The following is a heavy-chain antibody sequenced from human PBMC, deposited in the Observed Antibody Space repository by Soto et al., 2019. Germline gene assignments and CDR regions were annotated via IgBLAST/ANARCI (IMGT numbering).Heavy chain of an antibody. V-gene: IGHV3-30-3*01. CDR2: ISYDGSNK. D-gene: IGHD4-4*01. J-gene: IGHJ2*01. CDR3: ARPLWRNDYNWGYFDL. Sequence: QVQLVESGGGVVQPGRSLRLSCAASGFTFCSYAMHWVRQAPGKGLEWVAVISYDGSNKYYADSVKGRFTISRDNSKNTLYLQMNSLRAEDTAVYYCARPLWRNDYNWGYFDLWGRGTLVTGSS. CDR1: GFTFCSYA.